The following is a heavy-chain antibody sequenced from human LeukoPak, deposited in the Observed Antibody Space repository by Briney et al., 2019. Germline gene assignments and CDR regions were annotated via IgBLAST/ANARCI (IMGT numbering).Heavy chain of an antibody. J-gene: IGHJ3*02. V-gene: IGHV1-69*04. CDR3: AATAIWESRGAFDI. Sequence: SVKVSCKASGYTFTSYGISWVRQAPGQGLEWMGRIIPILGIANYAQQFQGRVTITADKSTSPAYMELSSLRSEDTAVYYCAATAIWESRGAFDIWGQGTMVTVSS. CDR1: GYTFTSYG. D-gene: IGHD5-18*01. CDR2: IIPILGIA.